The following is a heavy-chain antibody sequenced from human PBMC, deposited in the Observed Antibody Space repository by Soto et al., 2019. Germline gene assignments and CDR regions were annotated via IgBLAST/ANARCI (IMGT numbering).Heavy chain of an antibody. CDR1: GFTFSSYG. Sequence: GESLKISCAASGFTFSSYGMHWVRQAPGKGLEWVAVIWYDGSNKYYADSVKGRFTISRDNSKNTLYLQMNSLRAEDTAVYYCARDANYDILTGYYPGVDYWGQGTLVTVSS. D-gene: IGHD3-9*01. V-gene: IGHV3-33*01. J-gene: IGHJ4*02. CDR3: ARDANYDILTGYYPGVDY. CDR2: IWYDGSNK.